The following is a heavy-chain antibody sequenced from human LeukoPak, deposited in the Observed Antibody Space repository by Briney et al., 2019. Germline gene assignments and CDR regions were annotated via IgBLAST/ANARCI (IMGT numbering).Heavy chain of an antibody. CDR3: ATYMDGSYYHYYYGMDV. Sequence: ASVKVSCKASGYTFTSYEINWVRQAAGQGPEWMGWMNPNSGSTGYAQEFQGRVTMTRNTSISTAYLELSSLRSEDTAVYYCATYMDGSYYHYYYGMDVWGQGTTVTVSS. D-gene: IGHD1-26*01. V-gene: IGHV1-8*01. CDR1: GYTFTSYE. CDR2: MNPNSGST. J-gene: IGHJ6*02.